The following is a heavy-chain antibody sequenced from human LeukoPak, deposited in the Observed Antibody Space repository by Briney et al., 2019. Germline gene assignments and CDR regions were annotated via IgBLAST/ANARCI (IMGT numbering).Heavy chain of an antibody. Sequence: SETLSLTCTVSGGSISSSPYYWGWIRQPPGKGLEWIGSIYYSGSTNHNPSLQSRVTISVDTSKNQFSLKLNSVTAADTAVYYCARGGVPGGFYGSFDYWGQGTLVSVSS. V-gene: IGHV4-39*07. CDR1: GGSISSSPYY. CDR3: ARGGVPGGFYGSFDY. CDR2: IYYSGST. D-gene: IGHD3-3*01. J-gene: IGHJ4*02.